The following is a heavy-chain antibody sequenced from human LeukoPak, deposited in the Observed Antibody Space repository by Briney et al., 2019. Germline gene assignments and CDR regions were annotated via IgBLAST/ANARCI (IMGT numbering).Heavy chain of an antibody. CDR3: ARGTKYCSSTSCYRALGWFDP. CDR1: GGSFSGYY. Sequence: SETLSLTCAVYGGSFSGYYWSWIRQPPGKGLEWIGEINHSGSTNYNPSLKSRVTISVDTSKNQSSLKLSSVTAADTAVYYCARGTKYCSSTSCYRALGWFDPWGQGTLVTVSS. D-gene: IGHD2-2*02. V-gene: IGHV4-34*01. CDR2: INHSGST. J-gene: IGHJ5*02.